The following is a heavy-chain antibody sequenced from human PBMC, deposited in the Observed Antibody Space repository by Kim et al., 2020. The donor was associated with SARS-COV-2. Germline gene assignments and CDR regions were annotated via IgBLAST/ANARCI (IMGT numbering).Heavy chain of an antibody. CDR2: IRSEGSST. J-gene: IGHJ3*02. V-gene: IGHV3-74*01. CDR3: ARGSSGSDPRAYDI. D-gene: IGHD1-26*01. CDR1: GFTFSSYW. Sequence: GGSLRLSCAGSGFTFSSYWMHWVRQAPGNGLVWVSRIRSEGSSTSYADSVNGRFTISRDNAKNTGYLQMNSLRAEDTAVYYCARGSSGSDPRAYDIWGQGTMVPVSS.